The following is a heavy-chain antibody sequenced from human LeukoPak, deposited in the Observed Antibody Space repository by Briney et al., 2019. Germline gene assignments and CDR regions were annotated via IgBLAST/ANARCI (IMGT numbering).Heavy chain of an antibody. CDR2: ISSSSSTI. V-gene: IGHV3-48*01. CDR3: ARVPPVIVYYFDY. J-gene: IGHJ4*02. CDR1: GFTFSSYS. D-gene: IGHD3-22*01. Sequence: GGSLRLSCAASGFTFSSYSMNWVRQAPGKGLEWVSYISSSSSTIYYADSVKGRFTISRDNAKNSLYLQMNSLRAEDTAVYYCARVPPVIVYYFDYWGQGTLVTVSS.